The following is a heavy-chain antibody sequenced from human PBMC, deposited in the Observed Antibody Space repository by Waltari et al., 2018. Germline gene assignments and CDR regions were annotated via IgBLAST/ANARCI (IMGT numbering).Heavy chain of an antibody. Sequence: EVQLVESGGGLAQHGGARRLSCSSSAFPLRSYGMNWVRQAPGKGLEWVSYISPSSSTITYADSMKGRFTISRDNAKNSLYLQMNSLRADDTAVYYCVREYDSGGAGYWGQGTLVTVSS. D-gene: IGHD3-22*01. J-gene: IGHJ4*02. CDR2: ISPSSSTI. V-gene: IGHV3-48*04. CDR1: AFPLRSYG. CDR3: VREYDSGGAGY.